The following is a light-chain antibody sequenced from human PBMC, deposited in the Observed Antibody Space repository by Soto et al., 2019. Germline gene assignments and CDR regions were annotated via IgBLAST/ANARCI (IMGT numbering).Light chain of an antibody. V-gene: IGLV2-8*01. Sequence: SALTQPPSASGSPGQSVTISCTGTSSDVGGYNYVSWYQQHPGKAPKLMIYEVTKRPSGVPDRFSGSKSDNTASLTVSGLQAEDEADYYCSSYAGSNNFPYVFGTGTKVTVL. CDR1: SSDVGGYNY. CDR2: EVT. CDR3: SSYAGSNNFPYV. J-gene: IGLJ1*01.